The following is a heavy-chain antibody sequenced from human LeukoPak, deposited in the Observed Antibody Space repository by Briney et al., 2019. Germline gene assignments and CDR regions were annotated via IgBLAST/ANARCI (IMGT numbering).Heavy chain of an antibody. CDR1: GGSISTYY. Sequence: SETLSLTCTVSGGSISTYYWSWIRQPPGKGLEWIGYIYYSGSTNYNPSLKSRVTISVDTSKNQFSLKLSSVTAADTAVYYWARQNFPAGSSPNGFDPWGKGPLVTVPS. CDR3: ARQNFPAGSSPNGFDP. CDR2: IYYSGST. J-gene: IGHJ5*02. V-gene: IGHV4-59*08. D-gene: IGHD3-10*01.